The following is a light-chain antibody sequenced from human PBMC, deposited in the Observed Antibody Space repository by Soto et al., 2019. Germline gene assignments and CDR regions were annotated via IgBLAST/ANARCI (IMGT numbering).Light chain of an antibody. CDR3: QHYKSYST. CDR1: LPISNY. CDR2: AAS. V-gene: IGKV1-5*01. Sequence: DIEMTHSPSSLRTSVGDRDSVDLRASLPISNYLAWYQQKPGKIPNLLIYAASTLESGVSWRFSGGGSGKEFTSPINSLHADQLATYIWQHYKSYSTFGRGTKVEI. J-gene: IGKJ4*02.